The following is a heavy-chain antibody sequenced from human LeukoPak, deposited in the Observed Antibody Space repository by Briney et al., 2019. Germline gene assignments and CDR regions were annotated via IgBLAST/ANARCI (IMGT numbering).Heavy chain of an antibody. CDR2: IYYSGST. CDR1: GGSISSYY. V-gene: IGHV4-59*01. CDR3: ARIVGVAPDYYYYYYMDV. Sequence: SETLSLTCTVSGGSISSYYWSWIRQPPGKGLEWIGYIYYSGSTNYNPSLKSRVTISVDTSKNQFSLKLSSVTAADTAVYYCARIVGVAPDYYYYYYMDVWGKGTTVTVSS. D-gene: IGHD1-26*01. J-gene: IGHJ6*03.